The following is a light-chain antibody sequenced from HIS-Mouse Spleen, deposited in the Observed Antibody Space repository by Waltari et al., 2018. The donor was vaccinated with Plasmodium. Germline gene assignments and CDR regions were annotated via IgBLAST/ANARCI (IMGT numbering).Light chain of an antibody. CDR1: ALPKQY. V-gene: IGLV3-25*03. Sequence: SYELTQPPSVSVSPGQTARITCSGDALPKQYAYWYQQKPGQDPGLVIYKSSDRPSGIPERFSGSSSGTTVTLTISGVQVEDEADYYCQSADSSGTYQVFGGGTKLTVL. CDR2: KSS. J-gene: IGLJ2*01. CDR3: QSADSSGTYQV.